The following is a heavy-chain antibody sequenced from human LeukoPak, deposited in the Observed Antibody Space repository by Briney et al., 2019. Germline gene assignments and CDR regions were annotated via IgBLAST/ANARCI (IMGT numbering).Heavy chain of an antibody. CDR3: ARAPSSSNLLVFDY. V-gene: IGHV3-48*03. CDR2: ISSGGTTI. D-gene: IGHD6-13*01. Sequence: PGGSLRLSCAASGFTFNSYEMNRVRQAPGKGLEWVSYISSGGTTIYYADSVKGRFTISRDNAKNSLYLQMNSLRAEDTAVYYCARAPSSSNLLVFDYWGQGTLVTVSS. CDR1: GFTFNSYE. J-gene: IGHJ4*02.